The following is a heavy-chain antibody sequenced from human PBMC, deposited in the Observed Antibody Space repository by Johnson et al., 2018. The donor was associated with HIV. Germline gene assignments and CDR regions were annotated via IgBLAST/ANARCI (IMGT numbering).Heavy chain of an antibody. D-gene: IGHD6-19*01. CDR2: ISYDGNIK. V-gene: IGHV3-30-3*01. J-gene: IGHJ3*02. CDR1: GFTFRSYA. CDR3: ARGWGRSSGTFNAFDI. Sequence: QVQLVESGGGVVQPGRSLRLSCAASGFTFRSYAMHWVRQAPGKGLEWVAVISYDGNIKFYADYVKGRFSISRDNSKNTLYLQMNSLRAEDTAVYYCARGWGRSSGTFNAFDIWGQGTMVTVSS.